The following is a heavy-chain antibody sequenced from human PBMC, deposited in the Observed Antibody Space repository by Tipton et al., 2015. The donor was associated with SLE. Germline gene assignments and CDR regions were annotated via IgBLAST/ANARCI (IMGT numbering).Heavy chain of an antibody. J-gene: IGHJ5*02. CDR3: ARGIDYGPGSHLTKWFDP. CDR1: GDSITSHY. CDR2: IYYSGST. V-gene: IGHV4-59*11. D-gene: IGHD3-10*01. Sequence: LRLSCSVSGDSITSHYWTWIRQPPGKGLDWIGYIYYSGSTNYNPSLKSRVTISVDTSKNQFSLKLRSVTAADTAFYYCARGIDYGPGSHLTKWFDPWGQGTLVTVSS.